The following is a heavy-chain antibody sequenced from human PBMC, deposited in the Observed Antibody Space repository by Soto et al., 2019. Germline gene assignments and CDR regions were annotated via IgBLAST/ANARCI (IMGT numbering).Heavy chain of an antibody. CDR2: ISAYNGNT. CDR1: GYTFTSYG. Sequence: ASVKVSCKASGYTFTSYGISWVRQAPGQGLEWMGWISAYNGNTNYAQKLQGRVTMTTDTSTSTAYMGLRSLRSDDTAVYYCASSVPGYCSGGSCYSGWFDPWGQGTLVTVSS. V-gene: IGHV1-18*01. D-gene: IGHD2-15*01. CDR3: ASSVPGYCSGGSCYSGWFDP. J-gene: IGHJ5*02.